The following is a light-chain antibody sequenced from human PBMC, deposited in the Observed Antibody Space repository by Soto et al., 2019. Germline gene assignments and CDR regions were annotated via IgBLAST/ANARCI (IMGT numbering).Light chain of an antibody. CDR1: QSVSSW. CDR2: TAS. CDR3: QQYDSFSVT. Sequence: IQMTQSPSTLSASVGDRVTITCRASQSVSSWLAWYQQKPGKAPNLLIYTASSLESGVPSRFSGRGSGTDFTLTISSLQPDDFATYYCQQYDSFSVTFGQGTNVDIK. J-gene: IGKJ1*01. V-gene: IGKV1-5*03.